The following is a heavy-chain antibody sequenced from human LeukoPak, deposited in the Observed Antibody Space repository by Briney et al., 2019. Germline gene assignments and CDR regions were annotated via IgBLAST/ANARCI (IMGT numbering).Heavy chain of an antibody. V-gene: IGHV4-61*08. J-gene: IGHJ4*02. CDR1: GGSISSGGYY. D-gene: IGHD2-8*02. Sequence: PSETLSLTCTVSGGSISSGGYYWSWIRQHPGKGLEWIGYIYYSGSTNYNPSLKSRVTISVDTSKNQFSLKLTSVTAADTALYYCARATTAYCTGGICPNFDYWGQGTLVTVSS. CDR3: ARATTAYCTGGICPNFDY. CDR2: IYYSGST.